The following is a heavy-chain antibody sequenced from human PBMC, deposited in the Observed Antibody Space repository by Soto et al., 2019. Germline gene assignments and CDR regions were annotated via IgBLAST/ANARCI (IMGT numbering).Heavy chain of an antibody. CDR1: GYSFTNYW. D-gene: IGHD3-22*01. CDR3: ARGAYYDSSGYSYYYGMDV. J-gene: IGHJ6*02. CDR2: IYPGDSDT. Sequence: GESLKISCKGSGYSFTNYWIGWVRQMPGKGLEWMGIIYPGDSDTRYSPSFQGQVTISADKSISTAYLQWSSLKASDTAMYYCARGAYYDSSGYSYYYGMDVWGQGTTVTVSS. V-gene: IGHV5-51*01.